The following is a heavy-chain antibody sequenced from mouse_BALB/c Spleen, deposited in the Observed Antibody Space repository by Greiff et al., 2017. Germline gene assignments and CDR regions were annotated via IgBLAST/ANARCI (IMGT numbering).Heavy chain of an antibody. CDR3: ATYGYDGFAY. J-gene: IGHJ3*01. Sequence: QVQLKQSGAELVKPGASVKLSCKTSGYTFTSYWIQWVKQRPGQGLGWIGEIFPGTGTTYYNEKFKGKATLTIDTSSSTAYMQLSSLTSEDSAVYFCATYGYDGFAYWGQGTLVTVSA. V-gene: IGHV1S132*01. CDR1: GYTFTSYW. D-gene: IGHD2-2*01. CDR2: IFPGTGTT.